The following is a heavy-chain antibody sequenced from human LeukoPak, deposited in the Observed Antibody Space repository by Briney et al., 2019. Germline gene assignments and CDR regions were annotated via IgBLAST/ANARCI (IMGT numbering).Heavy chain of an antibody. D-gene: IGHD3-16*01. Sequence: GASVKVSCKASGYIFTSHGVNWVRQAPGQGLEWMGWISAYNGNTNYAQKLQGRVTMTTDTSTSTAYMELRSLRSDDTAVYYCARDGVSNPYAGGDWGQGTLVTVSS. J-gene: IGHJ1*01. CDR1: GYIFTSHG. CDR2: ISAYNGNT. V-gene: IGHV1-18*01. CDR3: ARDGVSNPYAGGD.